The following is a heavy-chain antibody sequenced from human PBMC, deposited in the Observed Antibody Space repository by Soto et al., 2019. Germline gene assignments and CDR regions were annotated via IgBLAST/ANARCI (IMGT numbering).Heavy chain of an antibody. CDR3: AKEQQLVQGVFDI. V-gene: IGHV3-9*01. CDR1: GFTFDDYA. Sequence: GGSLRLSCAASGFTFDDYAMHWVRQAPGKGLEWVSGISWNSGSIGYADSVKGRFTISRDNAKNSLYLQMNSLRAEDTALYYCAKEQQLVQGVFDIWGQGTMVTVSS. D-gene: IGHD6-13*01. CDR2: ISWNSGSI. J-gene: IGHJ3*02.